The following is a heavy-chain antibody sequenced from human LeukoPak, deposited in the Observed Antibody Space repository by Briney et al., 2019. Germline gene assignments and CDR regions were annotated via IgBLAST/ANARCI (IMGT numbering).Heavy chain of an antibody. CDR2: IYYSGST. Sequence: PSETLSLTCTVSGGSISSYYWSWIRQPPGKGLEWIGYIYYSGSTNYNPSLKSRVTISVDTSKNQFSLKLSSVTAADTAVYYCARGAGYCSSTSCSTRWFDPWGQGTLVTVSS. J-gene: IGHJ5*02. D-gene: IGHD2-2*03. CDR3: ARGAGYCSSTSCSTRWFDP. CDR1: GGSISSYY. V-gene: IGHV4-59*12.